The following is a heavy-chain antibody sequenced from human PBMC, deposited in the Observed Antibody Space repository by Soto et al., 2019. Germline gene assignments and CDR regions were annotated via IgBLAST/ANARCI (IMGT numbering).Heavy chain of an antibody. CDR1: GFTFSHYA. CDR2: ISFDGSSE. CDR3: ANSPPSSGWSLVDY. V-gene: IGHV3-30*18. J-gene: IGHJ4*02. D-gene: IGHD6-19*01. Sequence: QVQLVESGGGVVQSGRSLRLSCVASGFTFSHYAMYWVRQAPGKGLEWVALISFDGSSEYYADAVKCRFTMSRDNSKNMLTSKVNSLRSEEPAVYHCANSPPSSGWSLVDYWGLGTLVTVSS.